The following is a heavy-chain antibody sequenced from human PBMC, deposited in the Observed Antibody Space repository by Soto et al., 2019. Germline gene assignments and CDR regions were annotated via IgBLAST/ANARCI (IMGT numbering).Heavy chain of an antibody. J-gene: IGHJ4*02. CDR2: LSYLGTT. Sequence: SETLSLTCTVSNDSIRSGTYYWAWIRQPPGRGLEWMGSLSYLGTTDYNPSLKSRVTISKDASKNQFSLKLTSVTAADTAVYYCATGRSDSGWYEEHLWGRGALVTVSS. D-gene: IGHD6-19*01. CDR1: NDSIRSGTYY. V-gene: IGHV4-39*01. CDR3: ATGRSDSGWYEEHL.